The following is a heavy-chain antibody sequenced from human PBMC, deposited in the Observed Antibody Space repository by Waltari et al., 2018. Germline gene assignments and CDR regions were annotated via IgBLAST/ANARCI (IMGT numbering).Heavy chain of an antibody. CDR1: GGSISSHY. J-gene: IGHJ6*03. V-gene: IGHV4-59*11. CDR3: ARDFLHYWGGDCAILGYMDV. D-gene: IGHD2-21*01. Sequence: QVQLQESGPGLVKPSETLSLTCTVSGGSISSHYWSWIRQPPGKGLEWLGYIYYRGSTNYNPSRKSLVTISVETSKTQFSLKLSSVTAADTAVYYCARDFLHYWGGDCAILGYMDVWGKGTTVTVSS. CDR2: IYYRGST.